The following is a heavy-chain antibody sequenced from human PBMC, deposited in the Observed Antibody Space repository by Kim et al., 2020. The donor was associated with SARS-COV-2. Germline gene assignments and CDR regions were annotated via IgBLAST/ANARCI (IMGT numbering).Heavy chain of an antibody. Sequence: VKSRFTITRDNAKNTVFLQMDSLRAEDTALYYCVREAGYSTTWSYNYGLDVWGQGTTVTVSS. CDR3: VREAGYSTTWSYNYGLDV. J-gene: IGHJ6*02. V-gene: IGHV3-11*05. D-gene: IGHD6-13*01.